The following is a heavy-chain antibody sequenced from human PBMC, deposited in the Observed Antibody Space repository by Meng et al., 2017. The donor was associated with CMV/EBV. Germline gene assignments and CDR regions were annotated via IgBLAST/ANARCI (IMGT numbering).Heavy chain of an antibody. J-gene: IGHJ5*02. CDR1: GGTFSSYA. V-gene: IGHV1-69*05. CDR3: ARDLPPPYSYDPWFDP. D-gene: IGHD3-22*01. CDR2: IIPIFGTA. Sequence: SVKVSCKASGGTFSSYAISWVRQAPGQGLEWMGGIIPIFGTANYAQKFQGRVTITTDESTSTAYMELSSLRSEDTAVYYCARDLPPPYSYDPWFDPWGQGTMVTVSS.